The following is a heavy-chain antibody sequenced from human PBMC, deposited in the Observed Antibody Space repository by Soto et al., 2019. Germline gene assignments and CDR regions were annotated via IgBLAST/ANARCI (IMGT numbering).Heavy chain of an antibody. J-gene: IGHJ6*02. CDR3: ARGDSSSYTYYYYYGMDV. CDR2: MNPNSGNT. V-gene: IGHV1-8*01. CDR1: GYTFTSYD. Sequence: GASVKVSCKASGYTFTSYDINWVRQATGQGLEWMGWMNPNSGNTGYAQRFQGRVTMTRNTSISTAYMELSSLRSEDTAVYYCARGDSSSYTYYYYYGMDVWGQGTTVTVSS. D-gene: IGHD6-6*01.